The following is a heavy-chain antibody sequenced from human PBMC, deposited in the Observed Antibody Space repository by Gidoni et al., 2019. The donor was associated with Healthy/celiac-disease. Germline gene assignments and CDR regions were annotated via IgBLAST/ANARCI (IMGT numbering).Heavy chain of an antibody. CDR3: ARHSGYSYAGYFDY. J-gene: IGHJ4*02. V-gene: IGHV4-59*08. D-gene: IGHD5-18*01. Sequence: NYNPSLKSRVTISVDTSKNQFSLKLSSVTAADTAVYYCARHSGYSYAGYFDYWGQGTLVTVSS.